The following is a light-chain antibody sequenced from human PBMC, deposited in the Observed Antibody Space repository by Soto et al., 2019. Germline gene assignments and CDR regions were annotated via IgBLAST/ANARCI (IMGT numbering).Light chain of an antibody. J-gene: IGKJ1*01. CDR3: QQYHSYWT. CDR2: DAS. CDR1: QNIRSR. Sequence: QMPQSPATLAASLGDRVPITCRASQNIRSRLAWFQQKPGKAPKLLIYDASSLESGVPQRLSGSGSGTEFTLTISSLQTDYFSTYYCQQYHSYWTFGQGTKVDIK. V-gene: IGKV1-5*01.